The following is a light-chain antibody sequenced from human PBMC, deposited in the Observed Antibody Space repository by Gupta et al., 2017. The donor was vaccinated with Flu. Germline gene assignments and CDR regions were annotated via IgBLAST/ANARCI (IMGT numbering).Light chain of an antibody. J-gene: IGLJ2*01. Sequence: QLVLTQSPSASASLGASVKLTCTLNSGHSGYSIAWHQQRPEKGPRYLMKLNSDGSHTKGDGVPDRFSGSSSGTERYLTISSLHSQDEAVYYCQTWDTGIVVFGGGTYLTVL. CDR2: LNSDGSH. CDR1: SGHSGYS. V-gene: IGLV4-69*01. CDR3: QTWDTGIVV.